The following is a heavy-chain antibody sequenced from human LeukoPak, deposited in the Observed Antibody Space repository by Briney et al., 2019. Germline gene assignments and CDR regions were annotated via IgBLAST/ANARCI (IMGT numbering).Heavy chain of an antibody. CDR1: GGTFSSYA. CDR3: AGDYYDSSGYYWSGDDYYYYMDI. D-gene: IGHD3-22*01. J-gene: IGHJ6*03. CDR2: IIPIFGTA. V-gene: IGHV1-69*06. Sequence: SVNVSCKASGGTFSSYAISWVRQAPGQGLERMGRIIPIFGTANYAQKFQGRVTITADKSTSTAYMELSSLRSEDTAVYYCAGDYYDSSGYYWSGDDYYYYMDIWGKGTTVTVSS.